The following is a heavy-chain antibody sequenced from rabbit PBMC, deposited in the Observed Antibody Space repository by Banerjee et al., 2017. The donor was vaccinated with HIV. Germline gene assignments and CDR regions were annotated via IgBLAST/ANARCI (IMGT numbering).Heavy chain of an antibody. Sequence: QEQLEESGGGLVKPGASLTLTCKASGFSFSSGYDMCWVRQAPGKGLEWIACINTSSGNTVYATWAKGRFTISKTSWTTVTLQVTSLTAADTATYFCARELAGVTGWNFNVWGPGTLVTVS. J-gene: IGHJ4*01. V-gene: IGHV1S45*01. CDR2: INTSSGNT. CDR3: ARELAGVTGWNFNV. D-gene: IGHD4-1*01. CDR1: GFSFSSGYD.